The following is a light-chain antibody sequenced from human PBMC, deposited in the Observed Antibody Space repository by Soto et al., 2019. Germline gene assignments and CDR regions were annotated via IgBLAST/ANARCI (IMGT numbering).Light chain of an antibody. CDR1: SSNIGSNT. J-gene: IGLJ1*01. Sequence: QSALTQPPSASGTPGQRVTISCSGSSSNIGSNTVNWYQQLPGTAPKLLIYSNNQRPPRVPDRFSGSKSGTSASLAISGLQSEDEADYFCAAWDASLNGYVFGTGTKVTVL. CDR2: SNN. CDR3: AAWDASLNGYV. V-gene: IGLV1-44*01.